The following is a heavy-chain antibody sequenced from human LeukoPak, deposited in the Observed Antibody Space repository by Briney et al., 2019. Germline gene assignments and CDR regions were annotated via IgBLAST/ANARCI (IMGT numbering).Heavy chain of an antibody. CDR2: INPNSGGT. Sequence: ASVKVSCKASGYTFTGYYMHWVRQAPGQGLEWMGWINPNSGGTAFAQKFQGRVTMTRDTSTSTVYMELSSLRSEDTAVYYCARVNYPDAFDIWGQGTMVTVSS. D-gene: IGHD1-7*01. CDR1: GYTFTGYY. CDR3: ARVNYPDAFDI. J-gene: IGHJ3*02. V-gene: IGHV1-2*02.